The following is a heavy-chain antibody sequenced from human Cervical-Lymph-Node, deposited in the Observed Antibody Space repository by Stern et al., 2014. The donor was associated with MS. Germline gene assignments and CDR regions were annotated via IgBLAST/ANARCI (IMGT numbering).Heavy chain of an antibody. CDR3: ARDYGDYAFDY. D-gene: IGHD4-17*01. J-gene: IGHJ4*02. V-gene: IGHV5-51*01. CDR1: GYSFTANW. Sequence: EVQLVESGAEVKKPGESLKISCKGSGYSFTANWIAWVRQMPGKGMEWMVIIYPGDYDTRYSPSFQGKVTISADKSISTAYLQWSSLKASDTAMYYCARDYGDYAFDYWGQGTLVTVSS. CDR2: IYPGDYDT.